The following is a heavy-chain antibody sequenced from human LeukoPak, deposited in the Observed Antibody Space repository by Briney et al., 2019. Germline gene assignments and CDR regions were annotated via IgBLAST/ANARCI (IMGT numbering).Heavy chain of an antibody. CDR1: GXSFTSYC. D-gene: IGHD6-6*01. J-gene: IGHJ4*02. CDR2: IYPGDSDT. V-gene: IGHV5-51*01. Sequence: KNGESLKISCKGSGXSFTSYCIVWVRQMPGKGLEWMGIIYPGDSDTRYNPSFQGQVTISADKSISTAHLQWSSLKASDTAMYYCARSAYSSSSFEYWGQGTLVTVSS. CDR3: ARSAYSSSSFEY.